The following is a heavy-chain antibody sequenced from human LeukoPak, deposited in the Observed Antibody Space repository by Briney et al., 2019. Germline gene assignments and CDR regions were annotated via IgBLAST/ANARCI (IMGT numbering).Heavy chain of an antibody. CDR2: IRNDGRNK. V-gene: IGHV3-30*02. Sequence: PRGSLRLSSAASGVTSSSYGMHWVLHAPRKGLEWVACIRNDGRNKNYAASVKGRFTISRDNSKNTVYLQMNSLRAEDTGLYDCAEGGCVRATPHRSATPFDYWGQGTPVAVSS. CDR3: AEGGCVRATPHRSATPFDY. CDR1: GVTSSSYG. J-gene: IGHJ4*02. D-gene: IGHD6-25*01.